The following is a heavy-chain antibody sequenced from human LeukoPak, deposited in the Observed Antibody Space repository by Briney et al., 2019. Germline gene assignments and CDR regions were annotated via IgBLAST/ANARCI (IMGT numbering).Heavy chain of an antibody. V-gene: IGHV7-4-1*02. CDR2: INTNTGNP. D-gene: IGHD3-10*01. CDR1: GGTFSSYA. J-gene: IGHJ5*02. Sequence: ASVKVSCKASGGTFSSYAISWVRQAPGQGLEWMGWINTNTGNPTYAQGFTGRFVFSLDTSVSTAYLQISSLKAEDTAVYYCARGKPAMVRGVIRSPPRNWFDPWGQGTLVTVSS. CDR3: ARGKPAMVRGVIRSPPRNWFDP.